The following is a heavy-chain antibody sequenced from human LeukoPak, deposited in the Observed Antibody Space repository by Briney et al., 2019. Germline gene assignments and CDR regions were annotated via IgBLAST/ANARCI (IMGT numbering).Heavy chain of an antibody. J-gene: IGHJ4*02. V-gene: IGHV1-2*02. D-gene: IGHD6-19*01. CDR1: GYTFTGYY. CDR2: INPNSGGT. CDR3: ARIDPQYSSGGLDY. Sequence: WASVKVSCKASGYTFTGYYMHWVRQAPGQGLEWMGWINPNSGGTNYAQKFQGRVTMTRDTSISTAYMELSRLRSEDTAVYYCARIDPQYSSGGLDYWGQGNLVTVSS.